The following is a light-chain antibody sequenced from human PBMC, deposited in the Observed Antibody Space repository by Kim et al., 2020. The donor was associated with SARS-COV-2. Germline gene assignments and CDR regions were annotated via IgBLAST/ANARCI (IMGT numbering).Light chain of an antibody. J-gene: IGLJ2*01. CDR2: DDS. V-gene: IGLV3-21*03. Sequence: PGKTDRMTCGGNNIGGKSVHWYQQKPGQAPVLVVYDDSDRPSGIPERFSGSNSGNTATLTISRVEAGDEADYYCQVWDSSSDHRVVFGGGTQLTVL. CDR1: NIGGKS. CDR3: QVWDSSSDHRVV.